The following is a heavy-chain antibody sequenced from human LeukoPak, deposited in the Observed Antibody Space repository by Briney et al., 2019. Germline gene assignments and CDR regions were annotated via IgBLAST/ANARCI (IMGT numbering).Heavy chain of an antibody. CDR2: IYYSGST. CDR1: GGSISSSSYY. J-gene: IGHJ4*02. Sequence: PSQTLSLTCTVSGGSISSSSYYWGWIRQPPGKGLEWIGSIYYSGSTYYNPSLKSRVTISVDTSKNQFSLKLSSVTAADTAVYYCARHVLTGPDYWGQGTLVTVSS. D-gene: IGHD4-11*01. V-gene: IGHV4-39*01. CDR3: ARHVLTGPDY.